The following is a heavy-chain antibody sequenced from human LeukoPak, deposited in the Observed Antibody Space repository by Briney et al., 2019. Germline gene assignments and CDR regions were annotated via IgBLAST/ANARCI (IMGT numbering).Heavy chain of an antibody. CDR2: IYYSGST. CDR1: GGSISSGGYY. CDR3: ARDHSGSYPNWFDP. J-gene: IGHJ5*02. D-gene: IGHD3-10*01. V-gene: IGHV4-31*03. Sequence: PSETLSLTCTVSGGSISSGGYYWSWIRQHPGKGLEWIGYIYYSGSTYYNPSLKSRVTISVDTSKNQFSLKLSSVTAADTAAYYCARDHSGSYPNWFDPWGQGTLVTVSS.